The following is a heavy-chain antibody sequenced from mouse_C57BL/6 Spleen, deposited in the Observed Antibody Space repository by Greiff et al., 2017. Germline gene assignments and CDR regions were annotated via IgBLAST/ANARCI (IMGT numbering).Heavy chain of an antibody. CDR2: ISSGRSTI. CDR3: ARRMGSPYAMDY. CDR1: GFTFSDYG. D-gene: IGHD1-1*01. J-gene: IGHJ4*01. Sequence: EVQLVESGGGLVKPGGSLKLSCAASGFTFSDYGMHWVRQAPEKGLEWVAYISSGRSTIYYADTVKGRFTISRDNAKNTLFLQMTSLRSEDTAMYYCARRMGSPYAMDYWGQGTSVTVSS. V-gene: IGHV5-17*01.